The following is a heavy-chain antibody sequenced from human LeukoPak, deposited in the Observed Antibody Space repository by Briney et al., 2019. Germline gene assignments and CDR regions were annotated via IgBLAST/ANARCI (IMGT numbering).Heavy chain of an antibody. Sequence: SETLSLTCTVSGGSISSSDYWGWIRQPPGKGLEWIGEINHSGSTNYNPSLKSRVTISVDTSKNQFSLKLSSVTAADTAVYYCARGVRIAVAGYIDYWGQGTLVTVSS. CDR3: ARGVRIAVAGYIDY. CDR1: GGSISSSDY. CDR2: INHSGST. D-gene: IGHD6-19*01. V-gene: IGHV4-34*01. J-gene: IGHJ4*02.